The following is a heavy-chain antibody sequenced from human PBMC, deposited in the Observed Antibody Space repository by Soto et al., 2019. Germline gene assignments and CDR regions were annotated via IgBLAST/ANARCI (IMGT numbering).Heavy chain of an antibody. CDR2: IVVGSGNT. CDR3: AALVYCSSTSCYTNYGMDV. Sequence: SVKVSCKASGFTFTSSAVQWVRQARGQRLEWIGWIVVGSGNTNYAQKFQERVTITRDMSTSTAYMELSSLRSEDTAVYYCAALVYCSSTSCYTNYGMDVWGQGTTVTVS. CDR1: GFTFTSSA. V-gene: IGHV1-58*01. J-gene: IGHJ6*02. D-gene: IGHD2-2*02.